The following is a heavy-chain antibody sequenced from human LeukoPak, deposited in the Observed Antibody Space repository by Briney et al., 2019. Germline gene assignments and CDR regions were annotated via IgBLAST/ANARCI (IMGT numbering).Heavy chain of an antibody. CDR2: IYTSGST. Sequence: SETLSLTCTVSGGSISSYYWSWIRQPAGKGLEWIGRIYTSGSTNYNPSLKSRVTMSVDTSKDQFSLKLSSVTAADTAVYYCARAQGADYDFWSGYYAFDIWGQGTMVTVSS. D-gene: IGHD3-3*01. CDR1: GGSISSYY. CDR3: ARAQGADYDFWSGYYAFDI. V-gene: IGHV4-4*07. J-gene: IGHJ3*02.